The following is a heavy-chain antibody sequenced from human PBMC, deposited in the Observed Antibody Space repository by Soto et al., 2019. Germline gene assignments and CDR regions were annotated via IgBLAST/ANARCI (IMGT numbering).Heavy chain of an antibody. D-gene: IGHD6-19*01. Sequence: GESLKISCKGSGYIFTSYWIGWVRQMPGKGLEWMGIIYPGDSDTRYSPSFQGQVTISADKSISTAYLQWSSLKASDTAMYYCARRIAVAGTVEAYYYYGMDVWGRGTTVTVSS. CDR3: ARRIAVAGTVEAYYYYGMDV. V-gene: IGHV5-51*01. J-gene: IGHJ6*02. CDR2: IYPGDSDT. CDR1: GYIFTSYW.